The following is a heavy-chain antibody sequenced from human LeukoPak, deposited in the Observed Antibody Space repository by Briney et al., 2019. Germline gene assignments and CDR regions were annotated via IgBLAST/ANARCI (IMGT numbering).Heavy chain of an antibody. CDR3: ARMTVGIAAAGKPMDV. J-gene: IGHJ6*03. Sequence: PSETLSLTCAVYGGSFSGYYWSWIRQPPGKGLEWIGEINHSGSTNYNPSLKRRVSISVDTTTNQFSLKLSSVTAADTAVYYCARMTVGIAAAGKPMDVWGKGTTVTVSS. CDR2: INHSGST. CDR1: GGSFSGYY. D-gene: IGHD6-13*01. V-gene: IGHV4-34*01.